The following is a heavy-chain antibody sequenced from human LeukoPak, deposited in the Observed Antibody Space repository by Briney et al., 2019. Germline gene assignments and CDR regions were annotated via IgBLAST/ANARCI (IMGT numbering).Heavy chain of an antibody. CDR3: ARGRYPILTGYYDY. J-gene: IGHJ4*02. CDR1: GGSFSGYY. Sequence: SETLSLTCAVYGGSFSGYYWSWIRQPPGKGLEWIGEINHSGSTNYNPSLKSRVTISVDTSKNQFSLKLSSVTAADTAVYYCARGRYPILTGYYDYWGQGTLVTVSS. V-gene: IGHV4-34*01. CDR2: INHSGST. D-gene: IGHD3-9*01.